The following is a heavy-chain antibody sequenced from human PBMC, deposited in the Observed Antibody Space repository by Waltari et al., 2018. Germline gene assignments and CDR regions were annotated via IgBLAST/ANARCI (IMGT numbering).Heavy chain of an antibody. V-gene: IGHV4-38-2*01. CDR2: IYHSGST. D-gene: IGHD3-10*01. Sequence: QVQLQESGPGLVKPSETLSLTCAVSGYSISSGYYWGWIRQPPGKGLEWIGSIYHSGSTYYNPSLKSRVTISVDTSKNQFSLKLSSVTAADTAVYYCARTTYGSGSYRFDYWGQGILVTVSS. J-gene: IGHJ4*02. CDR3: ARTTYGSGSYRFDY. CDR1: GYSISSGYY.